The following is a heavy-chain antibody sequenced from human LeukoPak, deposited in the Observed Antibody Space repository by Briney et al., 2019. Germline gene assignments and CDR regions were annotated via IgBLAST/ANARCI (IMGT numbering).Heavy chain of an antibody. V-gene: IGHV1-2*02. J-gene: IGHJ4*02. CDR2: INPNSGGT. CDR3: ARAAEPPFGGVLVSDLDY. CDR1: GYTFTSYF. D-gene: IGHD3-16*02. Sequence: ASVKVSCKASGYTFTSYFMHWVRQAPGKGLEWMGWINPNSGGTKFAQKFQGRVTVTRDTSITTAYMELSRLTSDDTAVYYCARAAEPPFGGVLVSDLDYWGQGTLVTVSS.